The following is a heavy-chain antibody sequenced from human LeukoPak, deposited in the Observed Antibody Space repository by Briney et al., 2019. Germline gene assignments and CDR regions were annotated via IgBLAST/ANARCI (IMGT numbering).Heavy chain of an antibody. V-gene: IGHV4-39*07. CDR2: IYYSGST. CDR1: GGSISSSSYY. J-gene: IGHJ4*02. D-gene: IGHD3-22*01. CDR3: ARLYDSSGYYYPFDY. Sequence: PSETLPLTCTVSGGSISSSSYYWGWIRQPPGKGLEWIGSIYYSGSTYYNPSLKSRVTISVDTSKNQFSLKLSSVTAADAAVYYCARLYDSSGYYYPFDYWGQGTLVTVSS.